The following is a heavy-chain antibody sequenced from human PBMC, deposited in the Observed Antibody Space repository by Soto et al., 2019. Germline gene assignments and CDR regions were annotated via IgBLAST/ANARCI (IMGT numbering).Heavy chain of an antibody. V-gene: IGHV4-39*01. Sequence: QLQLQESGPGLVKPSETLSLTCTVSGGSISSSSYYWGWIRQPPGKGLEWIGSIHYSGDTYNNASLKGRLTISVDASKHQFSLRLRSVAAADTAVYYCASTSPGYSSSWYSGGYRGQGTLVTVSS. J-gene: IGHJ4*02. CDR3: ASTSPGYSSSWYSGGY. D-gene: IGHD6-13*01. CDR2: IHYSGDT. CDR1: GGSISSSSYY.